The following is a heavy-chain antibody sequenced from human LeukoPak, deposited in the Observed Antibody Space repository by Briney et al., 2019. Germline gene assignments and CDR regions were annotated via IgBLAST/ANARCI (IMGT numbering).Heavy chain of an antibody. CDR1: GGSISSYY. D-gene: IGHD2-2*01. J-gene: IGHJ5*02. CDR2: IYYSGST. Sequence: KPSETLSLTCAVSGGSISSYYWSWIRQPPGKGLEWIGYIYYSGSTSYNPSLKSRVTISVDMSKNQISLKVRSVTAADTAVYYCARTTEDCSSTSCYQYWFDPWGQGTLVTVSS. V-gene: IGHV4-59*01. CDR3: ARTTEDCSSTSCYQYWFDP.